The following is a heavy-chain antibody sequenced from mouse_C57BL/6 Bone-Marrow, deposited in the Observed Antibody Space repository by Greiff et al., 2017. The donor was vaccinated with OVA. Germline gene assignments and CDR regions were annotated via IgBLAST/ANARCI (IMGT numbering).Heavy chain of an antibody. CDR1: GYTFTDYY. V-gene: IGHV1-76*01. Sequence: QVQLQQSGAELVRPGASVKLSCKASGYTFTDYYINWVKQRPGQGLEWIARIYPGSGNTYYNEKFKGKATLTADKSSSTAYMQLSSLTSEDSAVYFCARESYYYGSRGYAMDYWGQGTSVTVSS. J-gene: IGHJ4*01. CDR2: IYPGSGNT. CDR3: ARESYYYGSRGYAMDY. D-gene: IGHD1-1*01.